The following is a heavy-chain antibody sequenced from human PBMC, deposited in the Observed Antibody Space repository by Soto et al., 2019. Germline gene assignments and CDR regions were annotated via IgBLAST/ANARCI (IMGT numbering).Heavy chain of an antibody. J-gene: IGHJ4*02. D-gene: IGHD1-1*01. Sequence: QVQLVQSGGEVKKPGASVKVSCKTSGYTFTSYGITWVRQAPGQGLEWMGWISTYNGNTDYAQKLQGRVTMTTHTSTSTVYMELRSLRSDDPAVYYCARGGTTGKGGLDFWGQGTLVTVSS. V-gene: IGHV1-18*01. CDR1: GYTFTSYG. CDR2: ISTYNGNT. CDR3: ARGGTTGKGGLDF.